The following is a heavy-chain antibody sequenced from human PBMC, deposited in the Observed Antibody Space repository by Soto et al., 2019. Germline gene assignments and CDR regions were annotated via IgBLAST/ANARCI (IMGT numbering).Heavy chain of an antibody. CDR2: IIPIFGTA. V-gene: IGHV1-69*13. CDR1: GGTFSSYA. CDR3: ARVPDVDTAMVHWFDP. Sequence: SVKVSCKASGGTFSSYAISWVRQAPGQGLEWMGGIIPIFGTANYAQKFQGRVTITADESTSTAYMELSSLRSEDTAVYYCARVPDVDTAMVHWFDPWGQGTLVTVSS. J-gene: IGHJ5*02. D-gene: IGHD5-18*01.